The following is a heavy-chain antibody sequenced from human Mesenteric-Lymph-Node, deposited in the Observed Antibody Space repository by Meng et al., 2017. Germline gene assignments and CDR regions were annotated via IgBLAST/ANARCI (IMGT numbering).Heavy chain of an antibody. Sequence: GESLKISCAASGSIFSSYWMYWVRQAPGKGLVWVSRIGKDGSITKYADSVKGRFTISRDNAKNSLYLQMNSLRAEDTAVYYCASLMMVATGLGDFEYWGQGTLVTVSS. D-gene: IGHD5-12*01. CDR2: IGKDGSIT. CDR3: ASLMMVATGLGDFEY. V-gene: IGHV3-74*03. J-gene: IGHJ4*02. CDR1: GSIFSSYW.